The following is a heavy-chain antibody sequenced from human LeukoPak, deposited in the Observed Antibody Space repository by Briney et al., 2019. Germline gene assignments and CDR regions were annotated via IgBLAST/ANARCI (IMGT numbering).Heavy chain of an antibody. CDR3: ARESIFDY. V-gene: IGHV3-21*01. J-gene: IGHJ4*02. CDR1: GXXXXSYS. Sequence: SGXXXXSYSMNWVRQAPGKGLEWVSSISSSSSYIYYADSVKGRFTISRENAKNSLFLQINRLRAQDTALYYCARESIFDYWGPGTLVTVSS. CDR2: ISSSSSYI.